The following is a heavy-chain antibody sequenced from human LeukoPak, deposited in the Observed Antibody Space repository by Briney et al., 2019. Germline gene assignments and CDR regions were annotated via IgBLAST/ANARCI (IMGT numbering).Heavy chain of an antibody. D-gene: IGHD6-13*01. V-gene: IGHV4-61*01. Sequence: SATLSLTCIVSGGSVSSPNSYWSWLRQPPGKGLEWIGYIYYSGSANYNPSLKSRVTISVDTSKNQFSLKLSSVTAADTAVYYCAKGPNGALSIAAAGIDYWGQGTLVTVSS. CDR1: GGSVSSPNSY. CDR3: AKGPNGALSIAAAGIDY. CDR2: IYYSGSA. J-gene: IGHJ4*02.